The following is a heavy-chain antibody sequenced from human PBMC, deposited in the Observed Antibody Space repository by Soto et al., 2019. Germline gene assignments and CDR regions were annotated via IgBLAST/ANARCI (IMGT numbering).Heavy chain of an antibody. V-gene: IGHV3-33*01. CDR1: GFTFSSYG. Sequence: QVQLVESGGGVVQPGRSLRLSCAASGFTFSSYGMHWVRQAPGKGLEWVAVIWYDGSNKYYADSVKGRFTISRDNSKSTLYLQMNSLRAEDTAVYYCARDVRCSSTSCYQDYWGQGTLVTVSS. J-gene: IGHJ4*02. CDR3: ARDVRCSSTSCYQDY. CDR2: IWYDGSNK. D-gene: IGHD2-2*01.